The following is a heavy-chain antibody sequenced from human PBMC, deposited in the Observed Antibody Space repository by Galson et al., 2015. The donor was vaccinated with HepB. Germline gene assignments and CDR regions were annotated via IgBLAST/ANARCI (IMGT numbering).Heavy chain of an antibody. CDR1: GFTFSSYG. V-gene: IGHV3-33*08. J-gene: IGHJ3*02. CDR2: IWYDGSNK. Sequence: SLRLSCAASGFTFSSYGMHWVRQAPGKGLEWVAVIWYDGSNKYYADSVKGRFTISRDNSKNTLYLQMNSLRAEDTAVYYCARDAGAYCGGDCYSDAFDIWGQGTMVTVSS. D-gene: IGHD2-21*02. CDR3: ARDAGAYCGGDCYSDAFDI.